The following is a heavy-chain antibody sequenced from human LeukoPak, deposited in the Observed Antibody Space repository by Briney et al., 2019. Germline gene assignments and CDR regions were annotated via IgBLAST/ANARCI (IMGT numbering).Heavy chain of an antibody. J-gene: IGHJ4*02. Sequence: GGSLRLSCAASGFAFDDYAMHWVRQAPGKGLEWVSGISWNSGSIGYADSVKGRFTISRDNAKNSLYLQMNSLRAEDTALYYCAKDISAYYYGSGKSYFDYWGQGTLVTVSS. CDR1: GFAFDDYA. D-gene: IGHD3-10*01. CDR2: ISWNSGSI. V-gene: IGHV3-9*01. CDR3: AKDISAYYYGSGKSYFDY.